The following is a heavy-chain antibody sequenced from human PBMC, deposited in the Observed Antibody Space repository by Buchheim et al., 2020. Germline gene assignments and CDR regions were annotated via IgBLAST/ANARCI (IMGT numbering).Heavy chain of an antibody. V-gene: IGHV3-30-3*01. J-gene: IGHJ6*02. CDR1: GFTFSSYA. Sequence: QVQLVESGGGVVQPGRSLRLSCAASGFTFSSYAMHWVRQAPGKGLEWVAVISYDGSNKYYADSVKGRFTISRDNSKNTLYLQMNSLRAEDTAVYYCARGRFPITMIVVAQRWNDYYYYGMDVWGQGTT. CDR3: ARGRFPITMIVVAQRWNDYYYYGMDV. D-gene: IGHD3-22*01. CDR2: ISYDGSNK.